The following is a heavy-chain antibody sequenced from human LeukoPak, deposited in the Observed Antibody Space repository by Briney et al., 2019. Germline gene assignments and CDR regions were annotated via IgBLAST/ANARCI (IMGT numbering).Heavy chain of an antibody. CDR3: ARGVDLVGELDY. D-gene: IGHD1-26*01. V-gene: IGHV3-11*05. CDR1: GFTFSDYY. Sequence: PGGSLRLSCAASGFTFSDYYMNWIRQVPGKGLEWVSYISSSSSYTNYADSVKGRFTISRDNAKNSLYLQMNSLRAEDTAVYYCARGVDLVGELDYWGQGTLVTVSS. J-gene: IGHJ4*02. CDR2: ISSSSSYT.